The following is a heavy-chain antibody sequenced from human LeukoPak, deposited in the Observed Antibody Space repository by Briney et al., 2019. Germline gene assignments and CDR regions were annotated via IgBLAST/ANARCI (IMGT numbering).Heavy chain of an antibody. CDR2: INDSGST. V-gene: IGHV4-34*01. Sequence: WETLSLTCAVYGGSFSGYYWSWIRQPPGKGLEWIGEINDSGSTNYNPSLKSRVTISVDTSKNQFSLKLSSVTAADTAVYYCARGAPHGYCSGGSWYSDYWGQGTLVTVSS. J-gene: IGHJ4*02. CDR3: ARGAPHGYCSGGSWYSDY. CDR1: GGSFSGYY. D-gene: IGHD2-15*01.